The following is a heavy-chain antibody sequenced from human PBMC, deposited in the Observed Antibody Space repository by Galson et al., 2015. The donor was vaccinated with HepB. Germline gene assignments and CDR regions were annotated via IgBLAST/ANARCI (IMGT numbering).Heavy chain of an antibody. D-gene: IGHD4-17*01. Sequence: SLRLSCAASGFTSSSYSMNWVRQAPGKGLEWVSYISSSSSTIYYADSVKGRFTISRDNANNSLYLQMKSLRAEDTAVYYCARSIPPPVSIDYWGQGTLVTVSS. V-gene: IGHV3-48*01. CDR2: ISSSSSTI. J-gene: IGHJ4*02. CDR3: ARSIPPPVSIDY. CDR1: GFTSSSYS.